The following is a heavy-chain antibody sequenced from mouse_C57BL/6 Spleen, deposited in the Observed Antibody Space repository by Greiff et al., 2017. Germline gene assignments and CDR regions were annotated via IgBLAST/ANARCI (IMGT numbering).Heavy chain of an antibody. CDR1: GYSITSGYY. J-gene: IGHJ2*01. CDR2: ISYDGSN. Sequence: ESGPGLVKPSQSLSLTCSVTGYSITSGYYWNWIRQFPGNKLEWMGYISYDGSNNYNPSLKNRISITRDTSKNQFFLKLNSVTTEDTATYYCARDYYGSSSFDYGGQGTTLTVSS. D-gene: IGHD1-1*01. V-gene: IGHV3-6*01. CDR3: ARDYYGSSSFDY.